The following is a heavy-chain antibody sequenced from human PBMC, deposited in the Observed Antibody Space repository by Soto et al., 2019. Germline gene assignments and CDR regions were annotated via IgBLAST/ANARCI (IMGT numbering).Heavy chain of an antibody. D-gene: IGHD5-18*01. CDR3: AKGLSVIQPWLMDAY. CDR2: ISYDGSNE. J-gene: IGHJ4*02. Sequence: QVQLVESGGGVVQPGRSLRLSCTVSGFTFRSYGMHWVRQAPGKGLEWVAGISYDGSNEDYADSVKGRFTISRENSKNTLYLQMNSLRGEDTGLYYCAKGLSVIQPWLMDAYWGQGTLVTVSS. CDR1: GFTFRSYG. V-gene: IGHV3-30*18.